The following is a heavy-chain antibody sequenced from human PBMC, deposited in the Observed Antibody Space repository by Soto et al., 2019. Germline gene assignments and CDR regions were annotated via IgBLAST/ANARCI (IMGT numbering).Heavy chain of an antibody. CDR2: IYPGDSDT. D-gene: IGHD6-19*01. Sequence: GESLKISCKGSGYSFTSYWIGWVRQMPGKGLEWMGIIYPGDSDTRYSPSFQGQVTISADKSISTAYLQWSSLKASDTAMYYCARGTDEGYSSGWPLDYWGQGTLVTVSS. CDR1: GYSFTSYW. CDR3: ARGTDEGYSSGWPLDY. J-gene: IGHJ4*02. V-gene: IGHV5-51*01.